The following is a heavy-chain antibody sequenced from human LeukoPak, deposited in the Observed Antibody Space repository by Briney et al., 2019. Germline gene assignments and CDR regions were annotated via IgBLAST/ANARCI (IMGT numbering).Heavy chain of an antibody. CDR2: ISYDGSNK. CDR3: AKDRGGCSSTSCYYFGY. D-gene: IGHD2-2*01. V-gene: IGHV3-30*18. J-gene: IGHJ4*02. CDR1: GFTFSSYG. Sequence: GGSLRLSCAASGFTFSSYGMHWVRQAPGKGLEWVAVISYDGSNKYYADSVKGRFTISRDNSKNTLYLQMNSLRAEDTAVYYCAKDRGGCSSTSCYYFGYWGQGTLVTVSS.